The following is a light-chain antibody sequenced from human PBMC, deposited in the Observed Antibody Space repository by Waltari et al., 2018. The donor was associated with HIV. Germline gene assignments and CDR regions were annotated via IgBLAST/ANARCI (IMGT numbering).Light chain of an antibody. V-gene: IGKV3-15*01. CDR3: QQYNGWPLT. J-gene: IGKJ4*01. CDR1: QSVTHY. Sequence: EIVMTQYTATLSVSPGERATISCRASQSVTHYLAWFQQKPGHAPRLLIYGASTRATGIPVRFSGSGSGTDFTLSISSLQSEDFAVYYCQQYNGWPLTFGGGTKVEIK. CDR2: GAS.